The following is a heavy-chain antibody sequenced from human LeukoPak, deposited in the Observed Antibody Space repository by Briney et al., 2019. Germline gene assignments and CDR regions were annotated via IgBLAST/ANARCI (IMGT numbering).Heavy chain of an antibody. D-gene: IGHD6-19*01. CDR1: GFIFSSYG. Sequence: GGSLRLSCAASGFIFSSYGMHWVRQAPDKGLEWVAFIRYDGSRKYYADSVKGRFTISRDNSKNTLYLQMNSLRAEDTAVYYCARDRVAVAGTADYWGQGTLVTVSS. V-gene: IGHV3-30*02. CDR2: IRYDGSRK. J-gene: IGHJ4*02. CDR3: ARDRVAVAGTADY.